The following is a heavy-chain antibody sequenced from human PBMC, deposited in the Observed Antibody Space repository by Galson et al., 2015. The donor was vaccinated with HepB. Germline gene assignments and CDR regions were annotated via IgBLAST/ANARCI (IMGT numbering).Heavy chain of an antibody. J-gene: IGHJ6*03. CDR3: ARDPTPAMATFHYMDV. CDR2: IWYDGSNK. Sequence: SLRLSCAASGFTFSSYGMHWVRQAPGKGLEWVAVIWYDGSNKYYADSVKGRFTISRDNSKNTLYLQMNSLRAEDTAVYYCARDPTPAMATFHYMDVWGKGTTVTVSS. CDR1: GFTFSSYG. V-gene: IGHV3-33*08. D-gene: IGHD5-18*01.